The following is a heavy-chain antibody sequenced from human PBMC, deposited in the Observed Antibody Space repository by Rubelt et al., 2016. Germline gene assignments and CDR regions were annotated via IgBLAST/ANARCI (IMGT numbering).Heavy chain of an antibody. CDR2: IWYDGIKT. CDR3: ARVDSGWLDY. Sequence: GKGLEWVGVIWYDGIKTYYADSVQDRFPISRDNSKNTVYLQMNNLRVDDTAVYYCARVDSGWLDYWGQGTLVTVSS. V-gene: IGHV3-33*01. D-gene: IGHD6-19*01. J-gene: IGHJ4*02.